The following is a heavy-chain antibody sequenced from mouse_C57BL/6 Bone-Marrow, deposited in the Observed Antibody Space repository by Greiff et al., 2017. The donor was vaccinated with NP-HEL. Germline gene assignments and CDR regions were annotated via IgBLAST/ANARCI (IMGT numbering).Heavy chain of an antibody. CDR1: GFTFSSYA. V-gene: IGHV5-9-1*02. D-gene: IGHD1-1*01. J-gene: IGHJ1*03. Sequence: EVHLVESGEGLVKPGGSLKLSCAASGFTFSSYAMSWVRQTPEKRLEWVAYISSGGDYIYYADTVKGRFTISRDNARNTLYQQMSSLKSEDTAMYYCTRDYYGSSHWYFDVWGTGTTVTVSS. CDR3: TRDYYGSSHWYFDV. CDR2: ISSGGDYI.